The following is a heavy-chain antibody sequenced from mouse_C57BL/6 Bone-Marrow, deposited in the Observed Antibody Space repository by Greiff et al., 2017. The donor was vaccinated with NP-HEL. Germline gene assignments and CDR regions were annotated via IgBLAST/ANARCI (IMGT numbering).Heavy chain of an antibody. J-gene: IGHJ3*01. CDR3: ASTYDYDIAWFAF. Sequence: EVQRVESGGDLVKPGGSLKLSCAASGFTFSSYGMSWVRQTPDKRLEWVATISSGGSYTYYPDSVKGRFTISRDNAKNTLYLQMSSLKSEDTAMYYCASTYDYDIAWFAFWGRGTRVTVSA. V-gene: IGHV5-6*01. D-gene: IGHD2-4*01. CDR2: ISSGGSYT. CDR1: GFTFSSYG.